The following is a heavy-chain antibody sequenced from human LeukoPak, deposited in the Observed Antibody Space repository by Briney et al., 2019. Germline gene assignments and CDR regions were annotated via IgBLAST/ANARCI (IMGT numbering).Heavy chain of an antibody. CDR3: TRVEETATTAAIIRKYSYYYYYMDV. Sequence: GGSLRLSCAASGFTVSSNYMSWVRQAPGKGLQWVSVIYSGGNTYYADSVKGRFTISRDNAKNSLYLQMSSLRAEDTAVYYCTRVEETATTAAIIRKYSYYYYYMDVWGKGNTVTVSS. J-gene: IGHJ6*03. D-gene: IGHD4-11*01. CDR2: IYSGGNT. V-gene: IGHV3-53*01. CDR1: GFTVSSNY.